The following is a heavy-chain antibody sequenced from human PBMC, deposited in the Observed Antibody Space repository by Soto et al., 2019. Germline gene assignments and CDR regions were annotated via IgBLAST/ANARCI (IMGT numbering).Heavy chain of an antibody. CDR1: GFLFSSYA. D-gene: IGHD3-3*01. J-gene: IGHJ5*02. CDR3: ARDHYDFWGGFPPTIWFHP. CDR2: ISSHGDTT. V-gene: IGHV3-23*01. Sequence: PGGSLRLSCEASGFLFSSYAMNWVRQAPGKGLEWVSSISSHGDTTYYAESVRGRFTISRDNSKNTLFLQMNSLRAGDTAVYFCARDHYDFWGGFPPTIWFHPWGQGNLVTVSS.